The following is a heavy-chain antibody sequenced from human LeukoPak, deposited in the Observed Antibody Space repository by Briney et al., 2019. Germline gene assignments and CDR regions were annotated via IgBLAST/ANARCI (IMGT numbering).Heavy chain of an antibody. CDR2: ISAYNGNT. J-gene: IGHJ4*02. CDR1: GYTFTSYG. CDR3: ASTLTGYSSGWYGDY. V-gene: IGHV1-18*01. D-gene: IGHD6-19*01. Sequence: ASVKVSCKASGYTFTSYGISWVRQAPGQGLEWMGWISAYNGNTNYAQKLQGRVTMTTDTSTSTAYMELRSLRSDDTAVYYCASTLTGYSSGWYGDYWGQGTLVTVSS.